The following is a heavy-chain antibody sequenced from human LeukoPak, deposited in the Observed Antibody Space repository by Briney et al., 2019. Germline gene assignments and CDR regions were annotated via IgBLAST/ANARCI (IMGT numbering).Heavy chain of an antibody. J-gene: IGHJ4*02. CDR2: ISHDGTNK. Sequence: PGGSLRLSCAASGFTFSSYGMHWVRQAPGKGLEWLAAISHDGTNKYYADSVKGRFTISRDNSKNTLYLQMNSLRAEDTTVYHCAKDGYDGSGAYIDYWGQGTLVIVSS. V-gene: IGHV3-30*18. CDR3: AKDGYDGSGAYIDY. CDR1: GFTFSSYG. D-gene: IGHD3-22*01.